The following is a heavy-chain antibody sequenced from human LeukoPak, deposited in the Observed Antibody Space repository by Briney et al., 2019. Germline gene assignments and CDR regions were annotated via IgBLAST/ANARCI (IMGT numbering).Heavy chain of an antibody. V-gene: IGHV3-15*01. CDR3: TTHRGEWVLDS. CDR2: IISISGGGTS. D-gene: IGHD3-16*01. CDR1: GFTFSNVW. J-gene: IGHJ4*02. Sequence: PGGSLRLSCAASGFTFSNVWMSCVRQVPGKGLEWVGRIISISGGGTSDYPAPVKGRFTISRDDSKNTVYLQMNSLKTEDTAVYYCTTHRGEWVLDSWGQGTLVTVSS.